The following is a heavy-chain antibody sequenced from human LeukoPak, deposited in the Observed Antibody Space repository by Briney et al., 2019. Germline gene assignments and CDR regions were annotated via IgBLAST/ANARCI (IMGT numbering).Heavy chain of an antibody. CDR2: IYYSGST. J-gene: IGHJ6*04. Sequence: SETLSLTCTVSGGSLSSYYWSWVRQPPEKGLEWIGYIYYSGSTNYNPSLKSRVTISVDTSKNQFSLKLSSVTAADTAVYYCAIDKVAGTLISDYYYYGMDVWGKGTTVTVSS. CDR1: GGSLSSYY. V-gene: IGHV4-59*01. CDR3: AIDKVAGTLISDYYYYGMDV. D-gene: IGHD6-19*01.